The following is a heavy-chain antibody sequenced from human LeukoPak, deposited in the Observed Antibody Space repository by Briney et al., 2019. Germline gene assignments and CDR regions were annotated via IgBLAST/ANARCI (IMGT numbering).Heavy chain of an antibody. V-gene: IGHV3-23*01. CDR3: ARVAVAGNLNNWFDP. CDR2: ISGSGDST. J-gene: IGHJ5*02. D-gene: IGHD6-19*01. CDR1: GLTFSSYG. Sequence: GGSLRLSCAASGLTFSSYGMNWVRQAPGKGLEWVSSISGSGDSTYHADSVKGRFTISRDNSKDTLYLQMNSLRAEDTAVYYCARVAVAGNLNNWFDPWGQGTPVTVSS.